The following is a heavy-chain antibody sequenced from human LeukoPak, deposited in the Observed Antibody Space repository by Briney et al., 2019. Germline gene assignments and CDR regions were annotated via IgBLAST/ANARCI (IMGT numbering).Heavy chain of an antibody. CDR1: GFTFSSYG. V-gene: IGHV3-30*02. D-gene: IGHD6-13*01. CDR3: AKDWQQLDDY. CDR2: IRYDGSNK. J-gene: IGHJ4*02. Sequence: GGPLRLSCGASGFTFSSYGMHWVRQAPGKGLEWVAFIRYDGSNKYYADSVKGRFTISRDNSKNTLYLQMNSLRAEDTAVYYGAKDWQQLDDYWGQGTLVTVSS.